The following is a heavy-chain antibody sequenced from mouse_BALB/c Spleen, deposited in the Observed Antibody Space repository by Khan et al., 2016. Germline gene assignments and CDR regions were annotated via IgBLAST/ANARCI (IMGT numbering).Heavy chain of an antibody. V-gene: IGHV1-87*01. CDR3: ARWYSYYFDY. CDR1: GYTFTSYW. D-gene: IGHD2-1*01. Sequence: QVRLQQSGAELARPGASVKLSCKASGYTFTSYWMQWVKQRPGQGLEWIGAIYPGDGDIRYKQKFKGQATMTADKSSSTAYMQLSSLASEDSAVYYCARWYSYYFDYWGQGTTLTVSS. J-gene: IGHJ2*01. CDR2: IYPGDGDI.